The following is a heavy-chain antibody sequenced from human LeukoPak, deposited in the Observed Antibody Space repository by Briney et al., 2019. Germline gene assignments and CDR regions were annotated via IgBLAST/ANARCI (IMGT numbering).Heavy chain of an antibody. J-gene: IGHJ4*02. CDR2: IKQDGSEK. Sequence: GGSLRLSCAASGFTFSTFWMSWDRQAPGKGLEWVANIKQDGSEKNYVDSVKGRFTNYRDNARNSVYLQMNSVTAEDTAVYYCARGGGTRTHWGRGVLVTVSS. D-gene: IGHD2-15*01. CDR1: GFTFSTFW. CDR3: ARGGGTRTH. V-gene: IGHV3-7*01.